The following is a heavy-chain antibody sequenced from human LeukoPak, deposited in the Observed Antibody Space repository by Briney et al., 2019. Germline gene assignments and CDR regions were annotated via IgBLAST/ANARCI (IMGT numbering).Heavy chain of an antibody. J-gene: IGHJ4*02. V-gene: IGHV4-34*01. D-gene: IGHD4-17*01. CDR3: ARLEYDYGDYFSR. CDR1: GGSFSGYY. Sequence: PSETLSLTCAVYGGSFSGYYWSWIRQPPGKGLEWIGEINHSGSTNYNPSLKSRVTISVDTSKNQFSLKLSSVTAADTAVYYCARLEYDYGDYFSRRGQGTLVTVSS. CDR2: INHSGST.